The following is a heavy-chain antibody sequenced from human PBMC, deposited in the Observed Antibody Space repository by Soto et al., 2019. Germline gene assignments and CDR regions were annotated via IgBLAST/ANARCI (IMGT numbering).Heavy chain of an antibody. D-gene: IGHD3-3*01. CDR2: MNLNNGNT. Sequence: ASVKASCKASGYTFTSYDINWVRQATGQGLEWMGWMNLNNGNTGYAQKFQGRVTMTRNTSTSTAYMELSSLRSEDTAVYYCARVEEEVAPHLFAPWGQEPLVTVPS. J-gene: IGHJ5*02. V-gene: IGHV1-8*01. CDR1: GYTFTSYD. CDR3: ARVEEEVAPHLFAP.